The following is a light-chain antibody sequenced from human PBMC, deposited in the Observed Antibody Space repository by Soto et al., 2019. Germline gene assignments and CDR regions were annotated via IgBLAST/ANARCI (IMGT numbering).Light chain of an antibody. CDR1: SSNIGSKY. J-gene: IGLJ3*02. Sequence: QSVLTQPPSVSAAPRQKVTISCSGSSSNIGSKYVSWYQHFQGTAPKLLIYENNKRPSGIPDRFSGSKSGTSATLGITGLQTGDEADYYCGTWDSSLSAGVFGGGTKLTVL. V-gene: IGLV1-51*02. CDR3: GTWDSSLSAGV. CDR2: ENN.